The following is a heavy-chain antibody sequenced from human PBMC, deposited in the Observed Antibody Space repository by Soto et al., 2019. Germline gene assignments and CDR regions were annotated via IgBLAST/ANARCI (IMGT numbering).Heavy chain of an antibody. D-gene: IGHD6-13*01. CDR2: ISYDGSNK. CDR3: AREAADFDY. V-gene: IGHV3-30-3*01. J-gene: IGHJ4*02. Sequence: ESGGGVVQPGRSLRLSCAASGFTFSSYAMHWVRQAPGKGLEWVAVISYDGSNKYYADSVKGRFTISRDNSKNTLYLQMNSLRAEDTAVYYCAREAADFDYWGQGTLVTVSS. CDR1: GFTFSSYA.